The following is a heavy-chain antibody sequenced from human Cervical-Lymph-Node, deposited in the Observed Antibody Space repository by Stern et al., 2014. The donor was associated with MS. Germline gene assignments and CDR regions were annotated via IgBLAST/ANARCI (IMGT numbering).Heavy chain of an antibody. V-gene: IGHV3-33*01. D-gene: IGHD6-13*01. Sequence: VKLVESGGGVVQPGRSLRLSCAAAGFSFSRYAMHWVRQATGKGLEWAALIWYDGSNPYYAYSVTGRFTISRDNFKNTLYLQMNSLRAEDTAVYYCASAYSSSHYYFDYWGQGTLVTVSS. CDR1: GFSFSRYA. CDR2: IWYDGSNP. CDR3: ASAYSSSHYYFDY. J-gene: IGHJ4*02.